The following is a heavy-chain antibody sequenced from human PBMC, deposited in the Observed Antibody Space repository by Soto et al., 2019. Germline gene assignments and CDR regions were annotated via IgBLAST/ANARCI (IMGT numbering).Heavy chain of an antibody. D-gene: IGHD5-12*01. CDR3: ARGGGYDSFDY. CDR1: GASISYGGFS. V-gene: IGHV4-30-2*06. CDR2: ISHLEST. J-gene: IGHJ4*02. Sequence: SETLSLTCTVSGASISYGGFSWSWIRQSPGKGLEWIGYISHLESTYFHPSFKSRLTMSIDRTRNQFSLKLSSVTAADMAVYYCARGGGYDSFDYWGQGVLVTVYS.